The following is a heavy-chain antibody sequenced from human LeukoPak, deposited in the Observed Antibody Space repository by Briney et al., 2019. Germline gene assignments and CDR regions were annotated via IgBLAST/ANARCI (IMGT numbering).Heavy chain of an antibody. Sequence: ASVKVSCKASGYTFTGYYMHWVRQAPGQGLEWMGWINPNSGGTNYAQKFQGRVTMTRDTSISTAYMELSRLRSDDTAVYYCARSGTSADFWSGYPDYWGQGTLVTVSS. CDR2: INPNSGGT. J-gene: IGHJ4*02. V-gene: IGHV1-2*02. CDR3: ARSGTSADFWSGYPDY. CDR1: GYTFTGYY. D-gene: IGHD3-3*01.